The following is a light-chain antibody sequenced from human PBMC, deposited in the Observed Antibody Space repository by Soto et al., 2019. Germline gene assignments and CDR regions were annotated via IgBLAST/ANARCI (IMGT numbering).Light chain of an antibody. CDR2: KAS. CDR3: QQYNRYPVT. V-gene: IGKV1-5*03. CDR1: QSISSW. J-gene: IGKJ3*01. Sequence: DIQMTQSPSTLSASVGDRVTITCRARQSISSWLAWYQQKPGKAPKLLIYKASSLESGGPSRFSGSGSGTEVTLTISRLQPDDFATYSCQQYNRYPVTFGPGTKVDIK.